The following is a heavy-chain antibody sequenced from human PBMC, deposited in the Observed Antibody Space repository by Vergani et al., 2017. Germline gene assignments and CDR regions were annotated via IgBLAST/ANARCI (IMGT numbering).Heavy chain of an antibody. CDR3: TTGFPGSSWSTY. CDR1: GFTFTDYG. V-gene: IGHV3-49*04. D-gene: IGHD6-13*01. J-gene: IGHJ4*01. Sequence: EVQLLESGGGLIHPGGSLRLSCRASGFTFTDYGISWVRQAPGKGLEWVGFVRNKEDGGTPEHSASVKGRFTISRDDSKAIAYLQMNSLKPEDTAVYYCTTGFPGSSWSTYWGLGTLVTVSS. CDR2: VRNKEDGGTP.